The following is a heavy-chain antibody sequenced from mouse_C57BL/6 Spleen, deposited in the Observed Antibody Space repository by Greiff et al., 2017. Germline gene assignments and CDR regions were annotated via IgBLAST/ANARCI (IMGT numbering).Heavy chain of an antibody. V-gene: IGHV5-12*01. CDR3: ARHASNYFDY. Sequence: EVKLEESGGGLVQPGGSLKLSCAASGFTFSDYYMYWVRQTPEKRLEWVAYISNGGGSTYYPDTVKGRFTISRDNAKNTLYLQMSRLKSEDTAMYYCARHASNYFDYWGQGTTLTVSS. CDR2: ISNGGGST. CDR1: GFTFSDYY. J-gene: IGHJ2*01.